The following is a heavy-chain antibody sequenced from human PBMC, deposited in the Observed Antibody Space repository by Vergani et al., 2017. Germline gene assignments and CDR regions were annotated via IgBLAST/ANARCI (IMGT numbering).Heavy chain of an antibody. V-gene: IGHV3-11*01. CDR1: GFTFSDYY. Sequence: QVQLVESGGGVVQPGRSLRLSCAASGFTFSDYYMSWIRQAPGKGLEWVSYISSSGSTIYYADSVKGRFTISRDNAKNSLYLQMNSLRAEDTAVYYCARACIAARLCMDVWGKGTTVTVSS. CDR2: ISSSGSTI. D-gene: IGHD6-6*01. CDR3: ARACIAARLCMDV. J-gene: IGHJ6*03.